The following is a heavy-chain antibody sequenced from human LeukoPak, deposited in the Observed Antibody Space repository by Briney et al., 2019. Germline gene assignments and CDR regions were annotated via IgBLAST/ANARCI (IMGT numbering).Heavy chain of an antibody. CDR3: ASPGYCTGGSCAVV. D-gene: IGHD2-15*01. J-gene: IGHJ6*02. Sequence: PSDTLSLTCAVSGYSISSSIWWGWIRPPPGKGLEWIGYIYYSGSTYYNPSLRSRLTMSVDTSKNQFSLKLSSVTAVDTAVYYCASPGYCTGGSCAVVWGQGTTVTVSS. V-gene: IGHV4-28*01. CDR1: GYSISSSIW. CDR2: IYYSGST.